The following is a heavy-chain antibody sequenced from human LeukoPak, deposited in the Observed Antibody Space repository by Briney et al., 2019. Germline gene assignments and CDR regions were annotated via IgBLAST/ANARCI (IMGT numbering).Heavy chain of an antibody. CDR1: GFTFSSYA. CDR3: AKSYYYDSGGYYSPLDAFDI. CDR2: ISGSGDST. D-gene: IGHD3-22*01. J-gene: IGHJ3*02. Sequence: GGSLRLSCAASGFTFSSYAMSWVRQAPGKGLEWVSAISGSGDSTYYADSVKGRFTISRDNSKNTLYLQMNSLRAEDTAVYYCAKSYYYDSGGYYSPLDAFDIWGHGTMVTVSS. V-gene: IGHV3-23*01.